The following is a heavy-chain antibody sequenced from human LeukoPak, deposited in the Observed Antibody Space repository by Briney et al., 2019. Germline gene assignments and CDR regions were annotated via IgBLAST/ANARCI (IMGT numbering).Heavy chain of an antibody. J-gene: IGHJ6*03. Sequence: SQTLSLTCTVSGGSISSGGYYWSWILQHPGKGLVWIGYIYYSVSTYYNPSLKSRVTISVDTSRNQLSLKLSSVTAADTAVYYCARVRYCSGGSCYSPYYYYYMDVWGKGTTVTVSS. CDR2: IYYSVST. CDR3: ARVRYCSGGSCYSPYYYYYMDV. D-gene: IGHD2-15*01. CDR1: GGSISSGGYY. V-gene: IGHV4-31*03.